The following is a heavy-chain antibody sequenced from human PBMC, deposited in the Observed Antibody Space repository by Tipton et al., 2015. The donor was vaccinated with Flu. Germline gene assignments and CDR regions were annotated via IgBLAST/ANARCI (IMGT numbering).Heavy chain of an antibody. D-gene: IGHD2/OR15-2a*01. Sequence: GSLRLSCSASGFNLSCYEMNWVRQAPGKGLEWVSKIDIHSSSIDCADSVRGRFTISRDSAKRSVYLQMNSLRVEDTAVYYCARDPFLGTGDAFDVWGRGTMVTVSS. CDR1: GFNLSCYE. CDR2: IDIHSSSI. J-gene: IGHJ3*01. CDR3: ARDPFLGTGDAFDV. V-gene: IGHV3-48*03.